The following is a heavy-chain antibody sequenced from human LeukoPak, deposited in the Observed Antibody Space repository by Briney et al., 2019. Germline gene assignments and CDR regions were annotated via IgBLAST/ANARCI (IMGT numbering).Heavy chain of an antibody. J-gene: IGHJ6*04. CDR2: ISGSGGST. V-gene: IGHV3-23*01. Sequence: GGSLRLSCAASGFTFSSYAMSWVRQAPGMGLEWVSAISGSGGSTYYADSVKGRFTISRDNSKNTLYLQMNSLRAEDTAVYYCAKRIAAAGTFYGMDVWGKGTMVTVSS. D-gene: IGHD6-13*01. CDR1: GFTFSSYA. CDR3: AKRIAAAGTFYGMDV.